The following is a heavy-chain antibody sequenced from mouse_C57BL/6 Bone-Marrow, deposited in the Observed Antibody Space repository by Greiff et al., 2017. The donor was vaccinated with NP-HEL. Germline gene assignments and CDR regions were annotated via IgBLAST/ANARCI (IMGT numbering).Heavy chain of an antibody. CDR3: GNYYGSRRYFDV. J-gene: IGHJ1*03. D-gene: IGHD1-1*01. CDR2: INPYNGGT. Sequence: EVQLQQSGPVLVKPGASVKMSCKASGYTFTDYYMNWVKQSHGKSLEWIGVINPYNGGTSYNQKFKGKATLTVDKSSSTAYMELNSLTSEDSAVYYCGNYYGSRRYFDVWGTGTTVTVSS. CDR1: GYTFTDYY. V-gene: IGHV1-19*01.